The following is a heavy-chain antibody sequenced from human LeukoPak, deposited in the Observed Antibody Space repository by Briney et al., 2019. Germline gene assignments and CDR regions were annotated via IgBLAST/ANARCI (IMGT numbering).Heavy chain of an antibody. J-gene: IGHJ4*02. D-gene: IGHD6-19*01. CDR3: ARVRYSSGWYRN. Sequence: PGGSLRLSCAASGFTVSSNYMSWVRQAPGKGLEWVPVIYSGGTTYYADSVKGRFTISRDNSKNTLYLQMNSLRAEDTAVYYCARVRYSSGWYRNWGQGTLVTVSS. V-gene: IGHV3-53*01. CDR2: IYSGGTT. CDR1: GFTVSSNY.